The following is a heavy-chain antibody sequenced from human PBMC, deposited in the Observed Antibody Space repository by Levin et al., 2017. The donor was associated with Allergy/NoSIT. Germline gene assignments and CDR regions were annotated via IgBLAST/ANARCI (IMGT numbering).Heavy chain of an antibody. CDR2: LSATGGGT. D-gene: IGHD3-9*01. J-gene: IGHJ4*02. Sequence: LSLTCAASGFPFSNSGMSWVRQAPGKGLEWVSTLSATGGGTYYADSVQGRFTISRDISKNTLHLQMNSLRAEDTAVYYCAKTRDWYYFDYWGQGTLVTVSS. CDR1: GFPFSNSG. V-gene: IGHV3-23*01. CDR3: AKTRDWYYFDY.